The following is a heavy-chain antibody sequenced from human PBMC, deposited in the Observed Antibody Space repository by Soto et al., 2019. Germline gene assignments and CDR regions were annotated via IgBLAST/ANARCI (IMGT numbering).Heavy chain of an antibody. CDR2: IYYSGST. CDR3: ARGSGSSGYLDWFDP. V-gene: IGHV4-59*01. D-gene: IGHD3-22*01. CDR1: GGSISSYY. J-gene: IGHJ5*02. Sequence: PSETLSLTCPVSGGSISSYYLSWIRQPPGKGLEWIGYIYYSGSTNYNPSLKSRVTISVDTSKNQFSLKLSSVTAADTAVYYCARGSGSSGYLDWFDPWGQGTLVTVSS.